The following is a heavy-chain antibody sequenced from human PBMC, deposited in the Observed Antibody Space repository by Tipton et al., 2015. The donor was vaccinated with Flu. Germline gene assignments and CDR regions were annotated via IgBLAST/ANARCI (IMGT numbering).Heavy chain of an antibody. D-gene: IGHD3-10*01. CDR3: ARGSGSGTDVTFYF. CDR2: IYSSGST. Sequence: TLSLTCSVSGGSITNYYWSWIRQPPGKGLEWIGYIYSSGSTTYNPSLKSRVSMSADTSMNQFSLKLSSVTAADTAVYYCARGSGSGTDVTFYFWGQGTLVTVSS. V-gene: IGHV4-59*12. CDR1: GGSITNYY. J-gene: IGHJ4*02.